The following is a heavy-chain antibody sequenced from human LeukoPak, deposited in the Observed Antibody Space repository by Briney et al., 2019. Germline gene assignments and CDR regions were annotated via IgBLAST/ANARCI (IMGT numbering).Heavy chain of an antibody. J-gene: IGHJ3*02. CDR1: GGSISSSY. D-gene: IGHD3-22*01. Sequence: PSETLSLTCSVSGGSISSSYWSWLRQPPGRGVEWIGYTSHSGSTNYKPSLKSRVSISVDTSKNQFSLKLTSVTAADTAMYYCTRGYYDARGDSNPFDIWGQGTMVTVSS. V-gene: IGHV4-59*01. CDR3: TRGYYDARGDSNPFDI. CDR2: TSHSGST.